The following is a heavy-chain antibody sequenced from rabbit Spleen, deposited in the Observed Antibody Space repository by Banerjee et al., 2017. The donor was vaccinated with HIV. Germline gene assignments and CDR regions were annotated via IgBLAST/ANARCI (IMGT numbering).Heavy chain of an antibody. CDR3: ARDLTSVVGWNFNL. Sequence: QEQLVESGGGLVKPEGSLKLSCTASGFSFSFKAVMCWVRQAPGKGLEWIACINAVTGKAVYATWAKGRFTFSKTSSTTVTLQMTSLTAADTATYFCARDLTSVVGWNFNLWGPGTLVTVS. V-gene: IGHV1S45*01. CDR1: GFSFSFKAV. CDR2: INAVTGKA. J-gene: IGHJ4*01. D-gene: IGHD1-1*01.